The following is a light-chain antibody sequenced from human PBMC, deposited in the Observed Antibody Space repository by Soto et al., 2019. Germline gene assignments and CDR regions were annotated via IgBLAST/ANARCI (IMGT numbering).Light chain of an antibody. CDR2: CAS. CDR1: ESESSSY. J-gene: IGKJ1*01. V-gene: IGKV3-20*01. CDR3: QQYHTSPLT. Sequence: IVLTHSPGTLSLSPVERATFSCRARESESSSYLACYQQKRRQDPRRLIYCASIRATGSPDWFSGSGSGTDFTLTISRLEPEDFALYYCQQYHTSPLTFGQGTKVDI.